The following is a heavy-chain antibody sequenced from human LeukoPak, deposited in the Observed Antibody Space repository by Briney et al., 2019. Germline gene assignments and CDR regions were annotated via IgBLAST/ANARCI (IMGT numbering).Heavy chain of an antibody. V-gene: IGHV3-74*01. Sequence: GGSLRLSCTASGFTFSDYWMHWVRQAPGKGPVWVSRINSDGSSTSYADSVKGRFTISRDNAKNTLYLQMNSLRAEDTAVYYCARDTPSTPYYDFWSGLYYYGMDVWGQGTTVTVSS. CDR3: ARDTPSTPYYDFWSGLYYYGMDV. CDR2: INSDGSST. D-gene: IGHD3-3*01. CDR1: GFTFSDYW. J-gene: IGHJ6*02.